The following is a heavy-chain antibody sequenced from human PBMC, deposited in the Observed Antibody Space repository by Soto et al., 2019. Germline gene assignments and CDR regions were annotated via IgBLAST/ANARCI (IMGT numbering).Heavy chain of an antibody. D-gene: IGHD3-10*01. V-gene: IGHV4-31*03. CDR2: IYYSGST. Sequence: SETLSLTCTVSGGSISSGGDYWSWIRQHPGKGLEWIGYIYYSGSTYYNPSLKSRVTISVDTSKNQFSLKLSSVTAADTAVYYCARVYYYGSGSYAFDIWGQGTMVSVSS. CDR1: GGSISSGGDY. CDR3: ARVYYYGSGSYAFDI. J-gene: IGHJ3*02.